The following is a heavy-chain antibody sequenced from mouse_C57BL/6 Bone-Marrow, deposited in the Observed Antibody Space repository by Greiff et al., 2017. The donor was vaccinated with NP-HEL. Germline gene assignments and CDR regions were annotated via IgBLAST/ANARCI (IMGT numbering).Heavy chain of an antibody. CDR2: ISSGSSTI. V-gene: IGHV5-17*01. D-gene: IGHD1-1*01. Sequence: EVMLVESGGGLVKPGGSLKLSCAASGFTFSDYGMHWVRQAPEKGLEWVAYISSGSSTIYYADTVKGRFTISRDTAKNTLFLQMTSLRSEDTAMYYCARPITTVVGPGYWGQGTTLTVSS. J-gene: IGHJ2*01. CDR3: ARPITTVVGPGY. CDR1: GFTFSDYG.